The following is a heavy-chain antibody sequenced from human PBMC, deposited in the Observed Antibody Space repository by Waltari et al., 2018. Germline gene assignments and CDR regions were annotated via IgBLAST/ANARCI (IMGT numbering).Heavy chain of an antibody. CDR3: TTDRGIAVRPLFDY. CDR2: IKSKTDGGTT. D-gene: IGHD6-6*01. CDR1: GITLTNAW. V-gene: IGHV3-15*01. J-gene: IGHJ4*02. Sequence: DVQLVESGGDLVKPGGSLRLSCAASGITLTNAWMGWVRQAPGRGLEWVGRIKSKTDGGTTDYAAPVKGRFIISRDESKNTGYLQMNSLKMEDTAVYYCTTDRGIAVRPLFDYWGQGILVTVSS.